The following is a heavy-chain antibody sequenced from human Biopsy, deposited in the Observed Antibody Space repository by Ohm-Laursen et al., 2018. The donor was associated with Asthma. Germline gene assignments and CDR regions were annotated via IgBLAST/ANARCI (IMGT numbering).Heavy chain of an antibody. Sequence: SLRLSCAATGFAGSRDHMFWVRQAQGKGLERVSVIYSGGTSHTADSVRGRFTISRGYSKNTLYLQMNSLRGDDTAIYYCGKDSSEVEAADEYRGQGVLVTVSS. CDR3: GKDSSEVEAADEY. J-gene: IGHJ4*02. CDR1: GFAGSRDH. D-gene: IGHD2-15*01. V-gene: IGHV3-53*01. CDR2: IYSGGTS.